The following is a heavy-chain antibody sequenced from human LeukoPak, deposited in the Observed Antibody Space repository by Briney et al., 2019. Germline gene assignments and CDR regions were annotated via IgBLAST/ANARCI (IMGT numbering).Heavy chain of an antibody. CDR2: INPSGGST. CDR3: ARVYCSGGSCYSRAAFGC. CDR1: GYTFTSYY. D-gene: IGHD2-15*01. Sequence: ASVKLSCKASGYTFTSYYMHWVRQAPGQGLEWIGIINPSGGSTSYAQKFQGRVTMTRDTSTSPVYMQLSSLRSEDTAVYYCARVYCSGGSCYSRAAFGCWGQGTLVTVSS. J-gene: IGHJ4*02. V-gene: IGHV1-46*01.